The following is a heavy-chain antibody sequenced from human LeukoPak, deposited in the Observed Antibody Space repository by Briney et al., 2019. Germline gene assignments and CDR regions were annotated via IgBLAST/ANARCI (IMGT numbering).Heavy chain of an antibody. V-gene: IGHV1-8*03. Sequence: ASVKVSCKASGYTFTSYDINWVRQATGQGLEWMGWMNPNSGNTGYAQKFQGRVIITRNTSISTAYMELSSLRSEDTAVYYCARAVVVLRLHDAFDIWGQGTMVTVSS. CDR3: ARAVVVLRLHDAFDI. J-gene: IGHJ3*02. D-gene: IGHD2-15*01. CDR2: MNPNSGNT. CDR1: GYTFTSYD.